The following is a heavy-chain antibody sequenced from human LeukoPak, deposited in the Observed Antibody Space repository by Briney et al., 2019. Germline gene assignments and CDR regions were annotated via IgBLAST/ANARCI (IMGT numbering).Heavy chain of an antibody. V-gene: IGHV4-59*08. CDR3: ARNYGSGSYYRY. J-gene: IGHJ4*02. CDR2: IYYSGST. CDR1: GGSISSYY. D-gene: IGHD3-10*01. Sequence: PSETLSLTCTVSGGSISSYYWSWIRQPPGKGLEWIGYIYYSGSTNYNPSLKSRVTISVDTSKNQFSLKPSSVTAADTAVYYCARNYGSGSYYRYWGQGTLVTVSS.